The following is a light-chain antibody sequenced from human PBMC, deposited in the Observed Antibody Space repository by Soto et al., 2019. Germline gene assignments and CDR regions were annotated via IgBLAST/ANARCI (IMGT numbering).Light chain of an antibody. J-gene: IGKJ2*01. Sequence: ETVMTQSPATLSVSPGETATLSCRASQNVYTNLAWYQQKPGQAPRLVLYGASTRATGVPARFSGSGSGTEFTLTISSLQSEDFAVYYCQQYNSWPPYTFGQGTKLEIK. CDR1: QNVYTN. CDR2: GAS. V-gene: IGKV3-15*01. CDR3: QQYNSWPPYT.